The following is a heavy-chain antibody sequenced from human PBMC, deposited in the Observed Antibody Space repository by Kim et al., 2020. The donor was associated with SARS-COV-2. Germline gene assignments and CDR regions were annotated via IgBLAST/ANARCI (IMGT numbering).Heavy chain of an antibody. CDR1: GFTFSDYS. Sequence: GGSLRLSCAGTGFTFSDYSMTWVRQAPGKGLEWVSSITWSSSYTYYTDSVKGRFTISRDNAKNSLYLQMNSLRDEDTAVYYCARDISPYYYDSSGFLGSWGQGALVTVSS. CDR2: ITWSSSYT. J-gene: IGHJ5*02. D-gene: IGHD3-22*01. V-gene: IGHV3-21*01. CDR3: ARDISPYYYDSSGFLGS.